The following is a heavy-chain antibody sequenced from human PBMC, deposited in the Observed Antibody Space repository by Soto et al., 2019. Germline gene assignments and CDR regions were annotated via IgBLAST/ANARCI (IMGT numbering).Heavy chain of an antibody. Sequence: EVQLSGSGGGLVQPGGSLRLSCAASGFTFSSYAMSWVRQAPGKGLEWVSAISGSSTSTYYADSVKGRFTISRENSKNTLYLQMNSLRPEDTAVYYCAKDPSSGFAMENYFDYWGQGTLVTVSS. D-gene: IGHD3-10*01. J-gene: IGHJ4*02. CDR3: AKDPSSGFAMENYFDY. CDR2: ISGSSTST. CDR1: GFTFSSYA. V-gene: IGHV3-23*01.